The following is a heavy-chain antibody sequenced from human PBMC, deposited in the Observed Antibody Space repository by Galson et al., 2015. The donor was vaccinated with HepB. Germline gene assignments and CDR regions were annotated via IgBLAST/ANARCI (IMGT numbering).Heavy chain of an antibody. CDR2: IFPGGSDT. CDR3: ARPYYAGNSDLVNAFDI. V-gene: IGHV5-51*01. Sequence: QSGAEVKKPGESLRISCKGSGYSFTSYWIGWVRQIPGKGLEWMGIIFPGGSDTRYSPSFQGQVSISADKSINTAYLQWSSLEASDTAIYYCARPYYAGNSDLVNAFDIWGQGTMVTVSS. J-gene: IGHJ3*02. CDR1: GYSFTSYW. D-gene: IGHD4-23*01.